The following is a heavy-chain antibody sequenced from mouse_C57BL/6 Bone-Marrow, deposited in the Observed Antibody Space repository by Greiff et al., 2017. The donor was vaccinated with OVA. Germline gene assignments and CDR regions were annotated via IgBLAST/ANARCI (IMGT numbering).Heavy chain of an antibody. Sequence: VQLQESGAELARPGASVKLSCKASGYTFTSYGISWVKQRTGQGLEWIGEIYPRSGNTYYNEKFKGKATLTADKSSSTAYMELRSLTSEDSAVYFCARRGCITTVVATKLGRAYFDYWGQGTTLTVSS. CDR3: ARRGCITTVVATKLGRAYFDY. J-gene: IGHJ2*01. CDR2: IYPRSGNT. D-gene: IGHD1-1*01. V-gene: IGHV1-81*01. CDR1: GYTFTSYG.